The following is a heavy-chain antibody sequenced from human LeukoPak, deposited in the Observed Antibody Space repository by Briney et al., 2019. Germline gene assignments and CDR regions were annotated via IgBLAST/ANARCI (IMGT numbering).Heavy chain of an antibody. Sequence: SGGPLRLSCAASGFTFSHYYMRWIRQAPGKGLEGVSYISSCSSYTNYADSVKGRFHISRDNAKNSLYLQMNSLRAEDTAVYYCARWGVLELVFDYWGQGTLVTVSS. V-gene: IGHV3-11*06. D-gene: IGHD1-7*01. CDR2: ISSCSSYT. CDR1: GFTFSHYY. CDR3: ARWGVLELVFDY. J-gene: IGHJ4*02.